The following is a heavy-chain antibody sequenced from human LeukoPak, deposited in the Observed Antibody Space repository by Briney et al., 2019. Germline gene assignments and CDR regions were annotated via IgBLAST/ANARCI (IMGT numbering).Heavy chain of an antibody. D-gene: IGHD1-26*01. Sequence: GGSLRLSCAASGFTFSSYSMNWVRQAPGKGLEWVSSISSSSSYIYYADSVKGRFTTSRDNAKNSLYLQMNSLRAEATAVYYCARGGQWELPYYFDYWGQGTLVTVSS. J-gene: IGHJ4*02. CDR2: ISSSSSYI. CDR1: GFTFSSYS. CDR3: ARGGQWELPYYFDY. V-gene: IGHV3-21*01.